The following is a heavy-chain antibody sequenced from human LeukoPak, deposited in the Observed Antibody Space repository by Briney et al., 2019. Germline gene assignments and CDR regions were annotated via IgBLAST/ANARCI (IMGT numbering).Heavy chain of an antibody. D-gene: IGHD2-21*02. CDR1: GFTFSNDW. CDR2: ILGDGSVT. Sequence: GGSLRLSCAASGFTFSNDWMHWVRQAPGKGLVWVARILGDGSVTSYADSVKGRFTVSRDNAKNTLYLQMNSLRVEDTAVYYCANYAMVTAWGYWGQGTLVTVSS. CDR3: ANYAMVTAWGY. V-gene: IGHV3-74*01. J-gene: IGHJ4*02.